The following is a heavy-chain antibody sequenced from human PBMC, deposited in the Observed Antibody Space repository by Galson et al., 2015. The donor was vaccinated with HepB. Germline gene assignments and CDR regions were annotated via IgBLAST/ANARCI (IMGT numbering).Heavy chain of an antibody. CDR3: ASNLRVLAQSYYYYYMDA. CDR2: IYYSGST. Sequence: TLSLTCTVSGGSISSGGYYWSWIRQHPGKGLEWIGYIYYSGSTYYNPSLKSRVSISVDTAKNQFSLKLSSVTAADTAVYYCASNLRVLAQSYYYYYMDAWGKGTTVTVSS. J-gene: IGHJ6*03. CDR1: GGSISSGGYY. V-gene: IGHV4-31*03. D-gene: IGHD4/OR15-4a*01.